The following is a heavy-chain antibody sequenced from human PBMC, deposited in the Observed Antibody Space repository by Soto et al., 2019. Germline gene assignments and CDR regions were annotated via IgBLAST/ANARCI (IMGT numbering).Heavy chain of an antibody. J-gene: IGHJ4*02. CDR1: GFTFSYAW. V-gene: IGHV3-15*01. D-gene: IGHD2-15*01. CDR3: TTEGPGYCGGGSCQEFDY. Sequence: GGSLRLSCAASGFTFSYAWMSWVRQAPGKGLEWVGRIKSKTDGETTDYAAPVKGRFTISRDDSKNTLYLQMNSLKTEDTAVYYGTTEGPGYCGGGSCQEFDYWGPGTLVTVSS. CDR2: IKSKTDGETT.